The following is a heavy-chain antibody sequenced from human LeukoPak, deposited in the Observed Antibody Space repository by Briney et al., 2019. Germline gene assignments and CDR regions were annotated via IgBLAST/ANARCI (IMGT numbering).Heavy chain of an antibody. CDR1: GFTFSSYA. CDR3: AKEGPYSSGGSCYSRDFDY. J-gene: IGHJ4*02. Sequence: GGSLRLSCAASGFTFSSYAMSWVPQAPGKGLEWVSAISGSGGSTYYADSVKGRFTISRDNSKNTLYLQMNSLRAEDTAVYYCAKEGPYSSGGSCYSRDFDYWGQGTLVTVSS. CDR2: ISGSGGST. V-gene: IGHV3-23*01. D-gene: IGHD2-15*01.